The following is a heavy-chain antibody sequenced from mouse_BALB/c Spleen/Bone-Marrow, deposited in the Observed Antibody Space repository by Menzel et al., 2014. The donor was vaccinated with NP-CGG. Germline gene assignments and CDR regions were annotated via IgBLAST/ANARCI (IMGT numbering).Heavy chain of an antibody. CDR2: IYPGDGST. J-gene: IGHJ2*01. V-gene: IGHV1S56*01. CDR3: ARGELPYYFDY. Sequence: VKLQESGPELVKPGASVKMSCKASGYTFTSYYIHWVKQRPGQGLEWIGWIYPGDGSTKYNEKFKGKTTLTADKSSSTAYMLLSSLTSEDSAIYFCARGELPYYFDYWGQGTTLTVSS. CDR1: GYTFTSYY.